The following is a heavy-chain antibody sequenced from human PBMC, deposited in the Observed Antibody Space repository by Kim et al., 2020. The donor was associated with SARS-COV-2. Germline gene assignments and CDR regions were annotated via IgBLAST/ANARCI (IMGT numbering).Heavy chain of an antibody. CDR1: GFTFSSYA. J-gene: IGHJ4*02. D-gene: IGHD3-3*01. Sequence: GGSLRLSCAASGFTFSSYAMSWVRQAPGKGLEWVSAISGSGGSTYYADSVKGRFTISRDNSKNTLYLQMNSLRAEDTAVYYCAKDRDYDFSRRTFVYWGQGTLVTVSS. V-gene: IGHV3-23*01. CDR2: ISGSGGST. CDR3: AKDRDYDFSRRTFVY.